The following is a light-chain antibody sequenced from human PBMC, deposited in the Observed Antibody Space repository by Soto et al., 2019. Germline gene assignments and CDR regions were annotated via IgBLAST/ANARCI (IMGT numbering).Light chain of an antibody. Sequence: QSVRNRHASVSGSPGHSITISCTLTSSDVGTYNYVSWYQQHPGKVPKLLIYDVSNRPSGVSNRFSGSKSGNTASLTISGLQAEDEADYYCSSYTTSSTLLYVFGTGTKVTVL. CDR2: DVS. J-gene: IGLJ1*01. CDR3: SSYTTSSTLLYV. V-gene: IGLV2-14*01. CDR1: SSDVGTYNY.